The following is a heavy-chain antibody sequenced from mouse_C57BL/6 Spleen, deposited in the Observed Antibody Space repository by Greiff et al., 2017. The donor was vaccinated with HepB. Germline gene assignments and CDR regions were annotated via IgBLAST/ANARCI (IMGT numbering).Heavy chain of an antibody. Sequence: EVKLVESGGGLVQPGGSLSLSCAASGFTFTDYYMSWVRQPPGKALEWLGFIRNKANGYTTEYSASVKGRFTISRDNSQSILYLQMNALRAEDSATYYCARLRAYYFDDWGQGATLTVSS. CDR1: GFTFTDYY. J-gene: IGHJ2*01. CDR2: IRNKANGYTT. V-gene: IGHV7-3*01. CDR3: ARLRAYYFDD. D-gene: IGHD3-1*01.